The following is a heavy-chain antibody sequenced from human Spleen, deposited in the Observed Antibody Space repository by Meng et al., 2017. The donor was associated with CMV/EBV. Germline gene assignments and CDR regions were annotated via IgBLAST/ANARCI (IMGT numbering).Heavy chain of an antibody. D-gene: IGHD2-2*01. J-gene: IGHJ5*02. V-gene: IGHV4-30-4*08. Sequence: SISSGDYYWSWIRQPPGKGREWIGYIYYSGSTYYNPSLKSRVTISVDTSKNQFSLKLSSVTAADTAVYYCASESCSSTSCTSGFDPWGQGTLVTVSS. CDR2: IYYSGST. CDR3: ASESCSSTSCTSGFDP. CDR1: SISSGDYY.